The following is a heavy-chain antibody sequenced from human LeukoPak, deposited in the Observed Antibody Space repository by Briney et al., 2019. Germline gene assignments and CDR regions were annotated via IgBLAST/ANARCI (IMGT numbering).Heavy chain of an antibody. D-gene: IGHD2-2*01. V-gene: IGHV4-39*07. Sequence: SETLSLTCTVSGGSMSNSSYYWGWIRQPPGKGLQWIGSIYHSGSTYYNPSLKSRVTISVDTSKNQFSLKLSSVTAADTAVYYCAKGYCRGNSCYDDRGAFDYWGQGTLVTVSS. CDR2: IYHSGST. CDR1: GGSMSNSSYY. CDR3: AKGYCRGNSCYDDRGAFDY. J-gene: IGHJ4*02.